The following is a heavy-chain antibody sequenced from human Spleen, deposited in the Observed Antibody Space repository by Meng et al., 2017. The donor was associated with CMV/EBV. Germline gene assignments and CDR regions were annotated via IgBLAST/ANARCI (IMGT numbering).Heavy chain of an antibody. V-gene: IGHV1-8*01. CDR2: MNPNSGNT. CDR3: ARGLGVTGSPRVD. J-gene: IGHJ4*02. Sequence: ASVKVSCKASGYTFTSYEINWVRQATGHGLEWMGRMNPNSGNTDYAQKFQGRVTMTRNTPISTAYMELSSLRSEDTAVYYCARGLGVTGSPRVDWGQGTLVTVS. CDR1: GYTFTSYE. D-gene: IGHD2-21*02.